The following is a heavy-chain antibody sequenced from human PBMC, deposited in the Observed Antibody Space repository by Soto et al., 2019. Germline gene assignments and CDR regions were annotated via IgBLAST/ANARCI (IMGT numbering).Heavy chain of an antibody. V-gene: IGHV3-23*01. CDR1: GFTFSNYA. CDR2: ISATGST. D-gene: IGHD6-19*01. Sequence: EVQVLDSGGGLVQPGGSQRLSCEASGFTFSNYAMSWGRQAPGKGLEWVSTISATGSTLYADSVKGRFTISRDNSKNTVYLQMNFLSAEDTAVYYCAKVSNKWAVAQRGYFDYWGQGTLVTVSS. CDR3: AKVSNKWAVAQRGYFDY. J-gene: IGHJ4*02.